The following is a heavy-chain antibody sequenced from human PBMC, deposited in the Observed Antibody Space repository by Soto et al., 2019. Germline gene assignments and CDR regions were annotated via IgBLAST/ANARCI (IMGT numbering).Heavy chain of an antibody. V-gene: IGHV2-5*02. CDR3: AHGYVQLLATFHYFDS. J-gene: IGHJ4*02. CDR2: IYWADDK. D-gene: IGHD2-2*01. CDR1: GFSITGNGEG. Sequence: QIALKESGPTLVKPTQTLTLTCTFSGFSITGNGEGVGWIRQPPGKALEWLAFIYWADDKRYSPSLRNRLTITLDNSKDQVILTMTDMGPADTATYYCAHGYVQLLATFHYFDSWGQGTQVTVSS.